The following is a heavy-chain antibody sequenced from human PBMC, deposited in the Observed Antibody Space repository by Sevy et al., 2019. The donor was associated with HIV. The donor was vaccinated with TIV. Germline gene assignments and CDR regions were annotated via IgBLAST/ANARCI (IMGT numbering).Heavy chain of an antibody. Sequence: SETLSLTCTVSGDSISGTDYSWGWIRQPPGKGLGWIGNIHYNETTYYNPSLRSRVTVSVDTSKNQFSLRLSSVRAADTAVYYCARLDPSGPRDYWGQGTLVTVSS. CDR2: IHYNETT. J-gene: IGHJ4*02. V-gene: IGHV4-39*01. CDR3: ARLDPSGPRDY. CDR1: GDSISGTDYS. D-gene: IGHD5-12*01.